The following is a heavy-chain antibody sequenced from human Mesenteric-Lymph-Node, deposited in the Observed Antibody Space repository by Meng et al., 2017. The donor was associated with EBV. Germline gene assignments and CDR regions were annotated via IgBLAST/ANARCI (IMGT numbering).Heavy chain of an antibody. CDR2: IYHSGST. D-gene: IGHD6-19*01. Sequence: QVQMKESGPGLVKPSETLSLTCNVSGDSVSSSNWWSWVRQPPGKGLEWIGEIYHSGSTNYNPSLKSRVTISVDKSKNQFSLKLSSVTAADTAVYYCARGTVAGTHLDYWAQGTLVTVSS. J-gene: IGHJ4*02. V-gene: IGHV4-4*02. CDR1: GDSVSSSNW. CDR3: ARGTVAGTHLDY.